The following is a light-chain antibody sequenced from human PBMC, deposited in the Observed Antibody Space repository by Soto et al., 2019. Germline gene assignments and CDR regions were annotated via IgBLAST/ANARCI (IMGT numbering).Light chain of an antibody. CDR2: AVS. CDR1: SSDVGGYNY. J-gene: IGLJ2*01. V-gene: IGLV2-14*01. Sequence: QSVLTQPASVSGSPGQSITISCTGTSSDVGGYNYVSWYQQHPGKSPKLIIYAVSNRPSGVSHRFSGSKSGNKASLAISGLQAEDEAEYYCSSYTSSTSVAFGGGTKVTVL. CDR3: SSYTSSTSVA.